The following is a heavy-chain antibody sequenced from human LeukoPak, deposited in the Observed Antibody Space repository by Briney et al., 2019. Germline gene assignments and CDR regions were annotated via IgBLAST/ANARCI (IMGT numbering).Heavy chain of an antibody. CDR2: ISSSSSYI. CDR1: GFTFNSHA. CDR3: ARDRRIAVAEGAFDI. J-gene: IGHJ3*02. D-gene: IGHD6-19*01. Sequence: PGGSLRLSCAASGFTFNSHAMSWVRQAPGKGLEWVSSISSSSSYIYYADSVKGRFTISRDNAKNSLYLQMNSLRAEDTAVYYCARDRRIAVAEGAFDIWGQGTMVTVSS. V-gene: IGHV3-21*01.